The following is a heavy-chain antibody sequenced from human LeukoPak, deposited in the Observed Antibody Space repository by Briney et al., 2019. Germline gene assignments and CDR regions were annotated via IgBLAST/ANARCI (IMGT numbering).Heavy chain of an antibody. D-gene: IGHD6-19*01. CDR1: GASISSNNW. CDR3: AAAAVAVDY. CDR2: IYHSGST. J-gene: IGHJ4*02. Sequence: SGTLSLTCAVSGASISSNNWWNWVRQPPGKGLEWIGEIYHSGSTNYSPSLKSRITISVDKSKNHFSLKLTSVTAADTAIYYCAAAAVAVDYWGQGTLVTVSS. V-gene: IGHV4-4*02.